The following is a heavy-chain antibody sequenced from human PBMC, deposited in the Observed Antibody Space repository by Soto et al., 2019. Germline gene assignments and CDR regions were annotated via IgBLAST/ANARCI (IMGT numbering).Heavy chain of an antibody. V-gene: IGHV1-18*01. D-gene: IGHD6-19*01. CDR1: GYTFSNYG. CDR3: SRFIMVGGWFDPNYYHGMAV. CDR2: ISGYNGNT. J-gene: IGHJ6*02. Sequence: QVQLVQSGAEVKKPGASVTVSCKTSGYTFSNYGINWVRQAPGQGLEWMGWISGYNGNTNYAQTVQGRVTMTTDTPTGTVYLALRTLKSDDTAIYYCSRFIMVGGWFDPNYYHGMAVWGQGTRVTVSS.